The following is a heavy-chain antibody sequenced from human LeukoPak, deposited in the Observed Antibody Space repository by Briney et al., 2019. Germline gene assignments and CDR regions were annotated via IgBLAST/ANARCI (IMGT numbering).Heavy chain of an antibody. CDR3: ARGPPGGYVRY. CDR2: INHSGST. CDR1: GGSFSGYY. J-gene: IGHJ4*02. D-gene: IGHD5-12*01. Sequence: SETLSLTCAVYGGSFSGYYWSWIRQPPGKGLEWIGEINHSGSTNYNPSLKSRVTISVDTSKNQFSLKLSSVTAADTAVYYCARGPPGGYVRYWGQGTLVTVSS. V-gene: IGHV4-34*01.